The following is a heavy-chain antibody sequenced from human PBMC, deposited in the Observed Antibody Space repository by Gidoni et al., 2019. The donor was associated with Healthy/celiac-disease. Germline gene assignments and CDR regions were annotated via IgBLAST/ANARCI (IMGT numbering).Heavy chain of an antibody. CDR3: ASIFWSGYRTIDY. J-gene: IGHJ4*02. CDR2: IIPIFGTA. CDR1: GVTFSSYA. V-gene: IGHV1-69*01. Sequence: QVQLVQSGAAVKKPGSSVKVSCKASGVTFSSYAISWVQQAPGQGLEWMGGIIPIFGTANYAQKFQGRVTITADESTSTAYMELSSLRSEDTAVYYCASIFWSGYRTIDYWGQGNLVTVSS. D-gene: IGHD3-3*01.